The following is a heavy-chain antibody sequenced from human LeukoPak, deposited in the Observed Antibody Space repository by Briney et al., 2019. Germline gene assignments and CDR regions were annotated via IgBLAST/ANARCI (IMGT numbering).Heavy chain of an antibody. Sequence: ASVKVSCKASGNTFTDYFTHWVRQVPGQRLEWMGWISPKDGDTKYAQKFQGRVTMSRDTSISTAYMELSSLKSDDTAPYYCATVVNWGQGTLVTVSS. V-gene: IGHV1-2*02. J-gene: IGHJ4*02. CDR1: GNTFTDYF. CDR3: ATVVN. CDR2: ISPKDGDT.